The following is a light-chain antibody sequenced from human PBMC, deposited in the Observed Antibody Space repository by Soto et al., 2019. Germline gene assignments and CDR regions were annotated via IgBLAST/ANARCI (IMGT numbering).Light chain of an antibody. CDR2: GAS. J-gene: IGKJ3*01. CDR1: QSVSSSY. Sequence: EIVLTQSPGTLSLSPGARAPLSCRASQSVSSSYLAWYQQNPGQAPRLLIYGASSRATGIPDRFSGSGSGTDFTLTISRLEPEDFAVYYCQQYGSSHTFGPGTKVDN. CDR3: QQYGSSHT. V-gene: IGKV3-20*01.